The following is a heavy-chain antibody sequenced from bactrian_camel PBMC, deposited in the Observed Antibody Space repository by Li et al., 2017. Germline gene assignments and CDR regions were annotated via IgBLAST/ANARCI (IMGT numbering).Heavy chain of an antibody. CDR2: INKDGSNS. CDR1: GFTFSTYP. Sequence: VQLVESGGGLVQPGGSLRLSCSAAGFTFSTYPMIWFRQAPGKGLEWVSTINKDGSNSYCADSVKGRFTISRDNTRNTLYLQMNSLKPEDTAMYYCAADPRLWCSWYVAKDFRFWGQGTQVTVS. J-gene: IGHJ6*01. V-gene: IGHV3S31*01. D-gene: IGHD6*01. CDR3: AADPRLWCSWYVAKDFRF.